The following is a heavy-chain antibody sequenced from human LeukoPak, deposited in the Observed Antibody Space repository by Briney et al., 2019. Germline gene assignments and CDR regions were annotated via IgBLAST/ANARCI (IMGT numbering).Heavy chain of an antibody. V-gene: IGHV4-39*07. CDR3: ARPKTRNSLRAFDI. CDR2: IYYSGST. J-gene: IGHJ3*02. CDR1: GGSISSSSYY. D-gene: IGHD5-24*01. Sequence: SETLSLTCTVSGGSISSSSYYWGWIRQPPGKGLEWIGSIYYSGSTNYNPSLKSRVTISVDTSKNQFSLKLSSVTAADTAVYYCARPKTRNSLRAFDIWGQGTMVTVSS.